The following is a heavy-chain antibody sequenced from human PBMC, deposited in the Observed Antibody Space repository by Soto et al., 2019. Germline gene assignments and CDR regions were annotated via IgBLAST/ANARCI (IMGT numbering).Heavy chain of an antibody. J-gene: IGHJ6*02. D-gene: IGHD2-21*02. V-gene: IGHV2-5*02. CDR3: VQRRWGGDCRQIYSSPSHYGVDV. Sequence: QITLKESGPTLVKPTQTLTLTCTFSGLSLRTTGVGVGWVRQPPGKALEWLALLYWDDAKRYSPSLQSRLTITQETSQLPVGPTTTDMDTVQTATYSCVQRRWGGDCRQIYSSPSHYGVDVWGQGNTVTVSS. CDR2: LYWDDAK. CDR1: GLSLRTTGVG.